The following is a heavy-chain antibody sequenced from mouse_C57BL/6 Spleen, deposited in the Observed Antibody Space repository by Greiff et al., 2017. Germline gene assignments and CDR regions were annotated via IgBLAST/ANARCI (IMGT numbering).Heavy chain of an antibody. CDR3: TTVDGYYAWFAY. CDR1: GFNIKDDY. CDR2: IDPENGDT. V-gene: IGHV14-4*01. Sequence: VQLQQSGAELVRPGASVKLSCTASGFNIKDDYMHWVKQRPEQGLEWIGWIDPENGDTEYASKFKGKATITADTSSNTTYLQLSSLTSEDTAVYYCTTVDGYYAWFAYWGQGTLVTVSA. D-gene: IGHD2-3*01. J-gene: IGHJ3*01.